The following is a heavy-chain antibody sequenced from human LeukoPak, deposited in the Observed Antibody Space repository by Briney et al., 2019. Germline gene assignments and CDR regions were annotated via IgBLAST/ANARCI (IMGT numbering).Heavy chain of an antibody. V-gene: IGHV3-33*01. Sequence: PGGSLRLSCAASGFTFSSWGMHWVRQAPGKGLEWVAVIWYDGSNKYYADSVKGRFTISRDNSKNTLYLQMNSLRAEDTAVYYCARPGYSTGAFDYWGQGTLVTVSS. CDR1: GFTFSSWG. CDR3: ARPGYSTGAFDY. D-gene: IGHD1-26*01. CDR2: IWYDGSNK. J-gene: IGHJ4*02.